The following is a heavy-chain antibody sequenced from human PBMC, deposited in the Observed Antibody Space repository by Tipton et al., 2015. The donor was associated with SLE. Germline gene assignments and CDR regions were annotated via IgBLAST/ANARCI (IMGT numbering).Heavy chain of an antibody. CDR2: INHSGST. CDR3: ARGRGFWSGPLDY. J-gene: IGHJ4*02. D-gene: IGHD3-3*01. Sequence: TLSLTCAVYGGSFSGYYWSWIRQPPGKGLEWIGEINHSGSTNYNPSLKSRVTISVDTSKNQFSLKLSSATAADTAVYYCARGRGFWSGPLDYWGQGTLVTVSS. CDR1: GGSFSGYY. V-gene: IGHV4-34*01.